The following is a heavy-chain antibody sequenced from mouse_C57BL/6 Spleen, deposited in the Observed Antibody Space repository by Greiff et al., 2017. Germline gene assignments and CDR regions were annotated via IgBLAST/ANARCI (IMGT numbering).Heavy chain of an antibody. CDR3: ARDQRDY. J-gene: IGHJ4*01. Sequence: VQLQQSGGGLVKPGGSLKLSCAASGFTFSSYAMSWVRQTPEKRLEWVATISDGGSYTYYPDNVKGRFTISRDNAKNNLYLQMSHLKSEDTAMYYCARDQRDYWGQGTSVTVSS. CDR1: GFTFSSYA. CDR2: ISDGGSYT. V-gene: IGHV5-4*01.